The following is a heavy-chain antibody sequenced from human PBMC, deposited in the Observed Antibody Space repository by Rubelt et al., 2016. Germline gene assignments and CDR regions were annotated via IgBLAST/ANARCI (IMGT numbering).Heavy chain of an antibody. V-gene: IGHV4-59*12. CDR2: IYYSGST. Sequence: QVQLQESGPGLVKASETLSLTCNVSGVSISPYYWSWIRQPPGKGLEWIGYIYYSGSTSYNPSLKSRVTISVDTSKGQFSLRVNSGTAADTALYYCTRGGSSSHFPYFDYWGQEILATVSS. CDR1: GVSISPYY. CDR3: TRGGSSSHFPYFDY. D-gene: IGHD6-13*01. J-gene: IGHJ4*02.